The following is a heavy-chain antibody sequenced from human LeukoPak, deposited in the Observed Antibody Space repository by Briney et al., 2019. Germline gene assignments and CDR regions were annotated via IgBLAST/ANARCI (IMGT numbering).Heavy chain of an antibody. CDR1: GFPFSSYT. V-gene: IGHV3-23*01. J-gene: IGHJ4*02. CDR2: ISHGGAT. D-gene: IGHD6-19*01. CDR3: ARRSHASPAGSSPFFDS. Sequence: GGSLRLSCAGSGFPFSSYTINWVRQGPGKGMEWASTISHGGATYYADSVKGRFTISRDNSKNTVFLQMNSLRAEDTALYFCARRSHASPAGSSPFFDSWRQGTLVTVSS.